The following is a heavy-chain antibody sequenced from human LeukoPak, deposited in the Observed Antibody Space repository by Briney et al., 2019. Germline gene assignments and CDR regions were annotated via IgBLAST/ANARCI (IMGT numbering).Heavy chain of an antibody. CDR3: ARVRWIQLWSHGFYYMDV. D-gene: IGHD5-18*01. CDR1: GFTFSSYS. V-gene: IGHV3-48*04. J-gene: IGHJ6*03. CDR2: ISSSGSTI. Sequence: TGGSLRLSCAASGFTFSSYSMNWVRQAPGKGLEWVSYISSSGSTIYYADSVKGRFTISRDNAKSSLYLQMNSLRAEDTAVYYCARVRWIQLWSHGFYYMDVWGKGTTVTVSS.